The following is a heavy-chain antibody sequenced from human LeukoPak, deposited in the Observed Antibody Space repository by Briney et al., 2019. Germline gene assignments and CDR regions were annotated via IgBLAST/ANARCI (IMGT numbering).Heavy chain of an antibody. CDR2: IGTAGDT. CDR3: VYGDFVRTVNYFDY. V-gene: IGHV3-13*01. D-gene: IGHD4-17*01. CDR1: GFTFSSYD. Sequence: GGSLRLSCAASGFTFSSYDMHWVRQATGKGLEWVSAIGTAGDTYYPGSVKGRFTISRDNSKNSLFLQMNSLRAEDTALYYCVYGDFVRTVNYFDYWGQGTLVTVSS. J-gene: IGHJ4*02.